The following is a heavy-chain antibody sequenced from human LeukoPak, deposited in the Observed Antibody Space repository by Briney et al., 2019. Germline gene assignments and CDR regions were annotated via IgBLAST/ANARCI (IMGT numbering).Heavy chain of an antibody. CDR1: GFTFGDYY. D-gene: IGHD3-9*01. CDR3: AKVRITGYSTFDY. Sequence: GGSLRLSCAASGFTFGDYYMSWIRQAPGKGLDWITYIGSTGRVTHYADSVKGRFTISRDNPKKSVYLQMDSLRVEDTAVYYCAKVRITGYSTFDYWGQGTLVTVSS. J-gene: IGHJ4*02. CDR2: IGSTGRVT. V-gene: IGHV3-11*01.